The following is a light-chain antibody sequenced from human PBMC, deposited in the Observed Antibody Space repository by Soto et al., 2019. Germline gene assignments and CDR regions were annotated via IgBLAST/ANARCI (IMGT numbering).Light chain of an antibody. V-gene: IGLV1-40*01. J-gene: IGLJ1*01. CDR2: SNT. CDR3: QSYDTSLRDYV. CDR1: SSNIGAYYD. Sequence: YFLTPPRSVSVAPGQSVTISGTGSSSNIGAYYDVHWYQQVPGTAPKLLIFSNTNRPSGVPDRFSGSKSGTSASLAITGLQAEDEADYYCQSYDTSLRDYVFGTGTKVTVL.